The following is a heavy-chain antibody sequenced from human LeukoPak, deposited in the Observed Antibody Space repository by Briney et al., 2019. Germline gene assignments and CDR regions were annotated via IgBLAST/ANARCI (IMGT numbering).Heavy chain of an antibody. CDR2: IKSKTDGGTT. CDR3: TTGIAAAGPRRRYFDY. V-gene: IGHV3-15*01. Sequence: PGGSLRLSCAASGFTFSNAWMSWVRQAPGKGLEWVGRIKSKTDGGTTDYAAPVKGRFTISRDDSKNTLYLQMNSLKTEDTAVYYCTTGIAAAGPRRRYFDYWGQGTPVTVSS. D-gene: IGHD6-13*01. CDR1: GFTFSNAW. J-gene: IGHJ4*02.